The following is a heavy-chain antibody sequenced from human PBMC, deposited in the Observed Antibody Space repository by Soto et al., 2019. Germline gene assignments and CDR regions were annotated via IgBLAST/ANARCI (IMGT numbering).Heavy chain of an antibody. V-gene: IGHV3-48*03. CDR2: ISSGGDSS. CDR1: GFTFRSYE. Sequence: EVQLVESGGGLAQPGGSVRLSCAASGFTFRSYEMNWVRQAPGKTLERVSYISSGGDSSYYADSVKGRFTISRDNAKNSLYLQMNSLRVEDTAVYYCARVHCSTTTCHVQAFDSWGQGTLVTVSS. J-gene: IGHJ4*02. CDR3: ARVHCSTTTCHVQAFDS. D-gene: IGHD2-2*01.